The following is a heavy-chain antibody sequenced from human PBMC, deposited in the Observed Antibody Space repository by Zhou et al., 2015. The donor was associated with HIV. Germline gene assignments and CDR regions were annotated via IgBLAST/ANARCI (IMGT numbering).Heavy chain of an antibody. CDR2: ISTYNGNT. D-gene: IGHD1-1*01. V-gene: IGHV1-18*01. CDR3: ARGRPGHNWNIVDY. Sequence: QVQLVQSGAEVKKPGSSVKVSCKASGGTFSSYAISWVRQAPGQGLEWMGWISTYNGNTNYAQQLQGRVIMTTDRSTSTAYMDLRSLRSDDTAVYYCARGRPGHNWNIVDYWGQGTLVTVSS. J-gene: IGHJ4*02. CDR1: GGTFSSYA.